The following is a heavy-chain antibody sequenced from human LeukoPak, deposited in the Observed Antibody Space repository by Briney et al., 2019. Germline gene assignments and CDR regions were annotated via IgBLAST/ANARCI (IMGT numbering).Heavy chain of an antibody. J-gene: IGHJ6*03. CDR2: FDPEDGET. CDR1: GYTLTELS. D-gene: IGHD3-3*01. V-gene: IGHV1-24*01. Sequence: GASVKVSCKVSGYTLTELSMHWVRQAPGKGLEWMGGFDPEDGETIYAQKFQGRVTMTEDTSTDPAYMELSSLRSEDTAVYYCATLRFLEWPPLYYYYMDVWGKGTTVTVSS. CDR3: ATLRFLEWPPLYYYYMDV.